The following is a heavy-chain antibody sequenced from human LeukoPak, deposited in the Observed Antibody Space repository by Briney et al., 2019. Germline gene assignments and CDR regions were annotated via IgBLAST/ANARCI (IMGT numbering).Heavy chain of an antibody. CDR1: GFTFSSYA. CDR2: LSYHGSNK. CDR3: PRVAHFKYYFDY. V-gene: IGHV3-30*04. Sequence: VGSLRLSCAASGFTFSSYAMHWVRQAPGKGLEWVAVLSYHGSNKHYADSVKGRFIISRDNSKSTLYLQMNSLTTEDTAVYYCPRVAHFKYYFDYWGQGTLVTVSS. J-gene: IGHJ4*02.